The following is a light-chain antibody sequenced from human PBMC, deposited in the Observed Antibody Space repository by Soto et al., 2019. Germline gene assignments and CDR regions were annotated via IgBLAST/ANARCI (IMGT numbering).Light chain of an antibody. J-gene: IGKJ1*01. CDR1: QSIGSW. Sequence: DIPMTQDPSSLSVSVGDRVTIACRASQSIGSWLAWYQQKPGKAPKLLIYEASTLQSGVPSRFSGSGYGTEFTLTISSLRPDDFATYYCQQYDSYSGTFGQGTKVEI. CDR2: EAS. V-gene: IGKV1-5*01. CDR3: QQYDSYSGT.